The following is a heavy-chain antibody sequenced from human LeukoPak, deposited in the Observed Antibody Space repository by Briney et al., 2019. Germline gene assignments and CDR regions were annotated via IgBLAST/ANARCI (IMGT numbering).Heavy chain of an antibody. CDR1: EFTFSNFG. D-gene: IGHD6-13*01. J-gene: IGHJ4*02. Sequence: PGGSLRLSCAASEFTFSNFGMNWVRQAPGKGLEWVSYISSSSSSIYYADSVRGRFTISRDNAKNSLYLQMNSLRDDDTAVYYCARDGQQLAPYSLDYWGQGTLVTVSS. CDR2: ISSSSSSI. CDR3: ARDGQQLAPYSLDY. V-gene: IGHV3-48*02.